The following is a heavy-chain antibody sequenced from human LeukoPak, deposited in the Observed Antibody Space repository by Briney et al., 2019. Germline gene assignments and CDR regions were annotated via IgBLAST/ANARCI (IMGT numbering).Heavy chain of an antibody. CDR3: ARGITGYSGYDY. D-gene: IGHD5-12*01. V-gene: IGHV3-66*01. J-gene: IGHJ4*02. Sequence: PGGSLRLSCAASGFTVSSNYMSWVRQAPGKGLGWVSVFYNSDSTYHADSVKGRFSISRDNSKNTLYLQMNSLRAEDTAVYYCARGITGYSGYDYWGQGTRVTVSS. CDR2: FYNSDST. CDR1: GFTVSSNY.